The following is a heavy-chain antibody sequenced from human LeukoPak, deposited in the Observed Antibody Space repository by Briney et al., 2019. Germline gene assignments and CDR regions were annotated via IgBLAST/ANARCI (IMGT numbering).Heavy chain of an antibody. Sequence: PGGSLRLSCVPSGFTFSSYAVSWFRQAPGKGLEWVSTVGRSGADTYYADSVRGRFTISKDSSKNTLQMNSLSAEDTAIYYCVKHSGGVYGNSDYWGQGSLVTASS. CDR1: GFTFSSYA. J-gene: IGHJ4*02. CDR2: VGRSGADT. V-gene: IGHV3-23*01. CDR3: VKHSGGVYGNSDY. D-gene: IGHD1-1*01.